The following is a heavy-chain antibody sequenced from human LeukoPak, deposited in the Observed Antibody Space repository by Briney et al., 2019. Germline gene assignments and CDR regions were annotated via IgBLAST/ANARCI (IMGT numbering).Heavy chain of an antibody. CDR2: IYYSGST. CDR3: ARVGSGSYVRLWAFDI. J-gene: IGHJ3*02. Sequence: SETLSLTCTVSGGSISSSSYYWGWIRQPPGKGLEWIGSIYYSGSTYYNPSLKSRVTISVDTSKNQFSLKLSSVTAADTAVYYCARVGSGSYVRLWAFDIWGQGTMVTVSS. V-gene: IGHV4-39*07. D-gene: IGHD3-10*01. CDR1: GGSISSSSYY.